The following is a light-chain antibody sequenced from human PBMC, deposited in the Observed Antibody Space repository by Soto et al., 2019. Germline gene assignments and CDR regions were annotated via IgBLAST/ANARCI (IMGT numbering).Light chain of an antibody. CDR3: QQYGSSGT. CDR1: QSVSNNY. Sequence: EIVLIQSRRTLSISTGERATLSCRASQSVSNNYLAWYQQKPGQAPRLLIYGASNRATGIPDRFSGSGSGTDFTLTISRLEPQDFAVYYCQQYGSSGTFGQGTKVDIK. V-gene: IGKV3-20*01. J-gene: IGKJ1*01. CDR2: GAS.